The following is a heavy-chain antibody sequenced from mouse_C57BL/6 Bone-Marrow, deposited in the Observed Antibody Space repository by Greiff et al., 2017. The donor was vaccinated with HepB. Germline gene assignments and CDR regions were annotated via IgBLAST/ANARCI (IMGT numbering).Heavy chain of an antibody. D-gene: IGHD2-1*01. Sequence: VHLVESGAELVRPGTSVKMSCKASGYTFTNYWIGWAKQRPGHGLEWIGDIYPGGGYTNYNEKFKGKATLTADKSSSTAYMQFSSLTSEDSAIYYCARGHGNFHWYFDVWGTGTTVTVSS. CDR1: GYTFTNYW. CDR2: IYPGGGYT. V-gene: IGHV1-63*01. J-gene: IGHJ1*03. CDR3: ARGHGNFHWYFDV.